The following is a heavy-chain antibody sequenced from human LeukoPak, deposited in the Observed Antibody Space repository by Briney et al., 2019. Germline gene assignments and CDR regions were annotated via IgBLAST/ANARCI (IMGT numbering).Heavy chain of an antibody. CDR2: MNPNSGNT. CDR1: GYTFTSYD. CDR3: ARGRESSSWYDAFDI. Sequence: ASVKVSCKASGYTFTSYDINWVRQATGQGLGWMGWMNPNSGNTGYAQKFQGRVTMTRNTSISTAYMELSSLRSEDTAVYYCARGRESSSWYDAFDIWGQGTMVTVSS. D-gene: IGHD6-13*01. J-gene: IGHJ3*02. V-gene: IGHV1-8*01.